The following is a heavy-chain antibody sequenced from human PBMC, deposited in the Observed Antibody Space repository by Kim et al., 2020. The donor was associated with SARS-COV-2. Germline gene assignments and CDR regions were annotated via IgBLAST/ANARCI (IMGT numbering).Heavy chain of an antibody. CDR2: IDWDDDK. CDR3: ARIIVGAMGYYYGMDV. Sequence: SGPTLVNPTQTLTLTCTFSGFSLSTSGMCVSWIRQPPGKALEWLALIDWDDDKYYSTSLKTRLTISKDTSKNQVVLTMTNMDPVDTATYYCARIIVGAMGYYYGMDVWGQGTTVTVSS. V-gene: IGHV2-70*01. CDR1: GFSLSTSGMC. D-gene: IGHD1-26*01. J-gene: IGHJ6*02.